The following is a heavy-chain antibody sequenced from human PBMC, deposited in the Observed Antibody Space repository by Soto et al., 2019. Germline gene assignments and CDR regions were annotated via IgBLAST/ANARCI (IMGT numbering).Heavy chain of an antibody. CDR2: IYYGGTT. Sequence: PLEILSLTCAVSGGSISSSSWWSWVRQPPGKGLEWVGNIYYGGTTSYNPSLKSRVTISLETSKNQFSLKLSSVTAADTAVYYCARERPAEGWFDPWGQGTLVTVSS. V-gene: IGHV4-4*02. J-gene: IGHJ5*02. CDR3: ARERPAEGWFDP. CDR1: GGSISSSSW.